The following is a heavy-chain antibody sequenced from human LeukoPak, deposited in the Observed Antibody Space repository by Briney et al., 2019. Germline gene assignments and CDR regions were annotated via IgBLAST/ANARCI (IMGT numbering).Heavy chain of an antibody. CDR3: ARDPAEADC. J-gene: IGHJ4*02. Sequence: GGSLRLSCAASGFTFSSYAMSWVRQAPGKGLEWVSSINGGGNTFYADSVKGRFAISRDNAKNSLYLQMNGLRAEDTAVYYCARDPAEADCWGQGTLVTVSS. CDR2: INGGGNT. V-gene: IGHV3-21*06. CDR1: GFTFSSYA.